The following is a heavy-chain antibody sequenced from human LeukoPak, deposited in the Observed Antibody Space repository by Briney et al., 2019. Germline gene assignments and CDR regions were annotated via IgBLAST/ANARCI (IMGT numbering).Heavy chain of an antibody. Sequence: PSETLSLTCAVYGGSFSGYYWSWIRQPPGKGLEWIGEINHSGSTNYNPSLKSRVTISVDTSKNQFSLKLSSVTAADTAVYYCARGRYSSSWYPYWGRGTLVTVSS. V-gene: IGHV4-34*01. CDR3: ARGRYSSSWYPY. CDR1: GGSFSGYY. CDR2: INHSGST. J-gene: IGHJ4*02. D-gene: IGHD6-13*01.